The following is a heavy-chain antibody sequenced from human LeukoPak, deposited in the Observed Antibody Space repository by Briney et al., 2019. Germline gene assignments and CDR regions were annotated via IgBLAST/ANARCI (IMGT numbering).Heavy chain of an antibody. V-gene: IGHV3-33*01. CDR2: IWYDGSIQ. Sequence: GGSLRLSCAAPGFTFSSSGMHWVRQAPGKGLEWVAAIWYDGSIQYYADSVKGRFTISRDNSKDTLYLQMDSLRAEDTAVYYCARAGYCSGGSCYGSDYWGQGTLVTVSS. D-gene: IGHD2-15*01. CDR1: GFTFSSSG. CDR3: ARAGYCSGGSCYGSDY. J-gene: IGHJ4*02.